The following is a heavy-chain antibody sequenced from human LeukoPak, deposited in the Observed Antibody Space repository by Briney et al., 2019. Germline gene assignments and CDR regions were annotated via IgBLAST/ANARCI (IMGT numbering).Heavy chain of an antibody. D-gene: IGHD6-13*01. CDR2: IYYSGSS. Sequence: PSETLSLTCTVSGVSITGYYWSWIRQPPGKGLEWIGYIYYSGSSNNNPSLKSRVTISVDTSKNQFSLKLSSVTAADTAVYYCARESRSSWSAVDYWGQGTRVTVSS. CDR3: ARESRSSWSAVDY. V-gene: IGHV4-59*01. J-gene: IGHJ4*02. CDR1: GVSITGYY.